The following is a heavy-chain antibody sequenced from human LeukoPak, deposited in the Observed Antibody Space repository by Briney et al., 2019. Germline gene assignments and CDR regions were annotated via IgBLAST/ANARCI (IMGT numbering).Heavy chain of an antibody. J-gene: IGHJ4*02. D-gene: IGHD3-3*01. Sequence: SETLSLTCTVSGGSISSYYWSWIRQPPGKGLEWIGYIYTSGSTNYNPSLKSRVTISVDTSKNQFSLELSSVTAADTAVYYCAGVYYDFWSGYYSDYWGQGTLVTVSS. V-gene: IGHV4-4*09. CDR1: GGSISSYY. CDR3: AGVYYDFWSGYYSDY. CDR2: IYTSGST.